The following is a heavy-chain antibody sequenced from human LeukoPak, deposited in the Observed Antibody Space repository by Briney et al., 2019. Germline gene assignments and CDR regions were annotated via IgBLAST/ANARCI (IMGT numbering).Heavy chain of an antibody. CDR3: ARSFGSGIEWLKWPDY. V-gene: IGHV1-46*01. CDR1: GYTFTSYY. J-gene: IGHJ4*01. CDR2: INPSGGST. D-gene: IGHD3-10*01. Sequence: ASVKVSCKASGYTFTSYYMHWVRLAPGQGLEWMGIINPSGGSTSYSQKFQGRVTMTRDTSTSTVYMELSSLRSDDTAVYYCARSFGSGIEWLKWPDYWGHGTLVTISS.